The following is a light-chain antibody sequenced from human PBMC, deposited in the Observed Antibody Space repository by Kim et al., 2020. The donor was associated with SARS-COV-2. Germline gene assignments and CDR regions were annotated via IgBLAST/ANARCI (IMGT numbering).Light chain of an antibody. J-gene: IGLJ3*02. CDR1: SSNIGSNP. CDR3: AAWEDSLNGWV. CDR2: SNN. Sequence: ELTQPPSASGTPGQRVTISCSGSSSNIGSNPVNWYQQLPGTAPKLLIYSNNQRPSGVPDRFSGSKSGTSASLAISGLQSEDEADYYCAAWEDSLNGWVFGGGTQLTVL. V-gene: IGLV1-44*01.